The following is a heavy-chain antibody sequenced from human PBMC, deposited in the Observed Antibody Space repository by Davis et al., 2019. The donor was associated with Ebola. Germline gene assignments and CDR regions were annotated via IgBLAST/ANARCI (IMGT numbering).Heavy chain of an antibody. Sequence: PSETLSLTCTVSNGSIFSGSYYWSWIRQPAGKGLEWIGQAYVSGGTNYNPSLKSRVTISVDTSKNQFSLNLRSVTAADTALYYCVTNSSSSGFDSWGQGILVTVSS. V-gene: IGHV4-61*09. CDR1: NGSIFSGSYY. J-gene: IGHJ4*02. D-gene: IGHD6-6*01. CDR2: AYVSGGT. CDR3: VTNSSSSGFDS.